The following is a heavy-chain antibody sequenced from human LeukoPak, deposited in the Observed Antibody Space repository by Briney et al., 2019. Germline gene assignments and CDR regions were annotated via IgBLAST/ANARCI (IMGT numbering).Heavy chain of an antibody. Sequence: SVKVSCKASGGTFSSYAISWVRQAPGQGLEWMGRIIPILGIANYAQKFQGRVTITADKSTSTAYMELSSLRSEDTAVYYCARDRATYYDILTGYSDYWGQGTLVTVSS. CDR2: IIPILGIA. J-gene: IGHJ4*02. D-gene: IGHD3-9*01. V-gene: IGHV1-69*04. CDR1: GGTFSSYA. CDR3: ARDRATYYDILTGYSDY.